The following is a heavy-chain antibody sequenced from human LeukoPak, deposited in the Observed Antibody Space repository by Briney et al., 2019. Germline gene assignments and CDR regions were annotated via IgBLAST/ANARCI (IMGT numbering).Heavy chain of an antibody. J-gene: IGHJ6*03. CDR3: ARHNPPPAGFCSGTSCFMSGSQYFYMDV. V-gene: IGHV4-4*09. Sequence: PSETLSLTCTVSGGSISGYFWSWIRQPPGKGPEWIGYIYSTGNTNYSPSLGSRVTISVDTSKNQLSLNLRVVTATDTAVYHCARHNPPPAGFCSGTSCFMSGSQYFYMDVWGKGTSVTVS. D-gene: IGHD2-2*01. CDR1: GGSISGYF. CDR2: IYSTGNT.